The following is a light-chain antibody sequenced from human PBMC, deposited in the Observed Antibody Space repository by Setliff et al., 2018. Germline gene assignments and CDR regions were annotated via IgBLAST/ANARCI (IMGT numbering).Light chain of an antibody. CDR2: DVS. J-gene: IGLJ1*01. Sequence: QSVLTQPRSVSGSPGQSVTISCTGTSSDVGGYNYVSWYQQHPGKAPELMIYDVSKRPSGVPDRFSGSKSGNTASLTISGLQAEDEADYYCSSYAGSNNFPYVFGTGTKVTVL. V-gene: IGLV2-11*01. CDR3: SSYAGSNNFPYV. CDR1: SSDVGGYNY.